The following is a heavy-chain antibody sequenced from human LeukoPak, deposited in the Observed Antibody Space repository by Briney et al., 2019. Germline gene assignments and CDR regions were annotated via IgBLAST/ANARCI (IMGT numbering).Heavy chain of an antibody. CDR3: ARDGGEYRFLEWLSPPYMDV. D-gene: IGHD3-3*01. CDR1: GFTFDDYG. J-gene: IGHJ6*03. CDR2: INWSDGNT. Sequence: PGGSLRLSCAASGFTFDDYGMSWVRQAPGKGLEWVSSINWSDGNTGYADSVKGRFTISRDNAKNSLYLQMNSLRVEDTALYYCARDGGEYRFLEWLSPPYMDVWGKGTTVTVSS. V-gene: IGHV3-20*04.